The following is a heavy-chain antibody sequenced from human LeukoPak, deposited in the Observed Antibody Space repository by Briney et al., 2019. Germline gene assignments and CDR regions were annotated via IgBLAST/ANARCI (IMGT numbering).Heavy chain of an antibody. Sequence: GGSLRLSCTASGFTFDNYAMSWVRQAPGKGLEWVSGISGRGGGSAYYADSVKGRFTISRDKPKNTLYLQMNSLRVDDTAEYYCAKDPFNSGWSGADFWGQGTLVTVSS. V-gene: IGHV3-23*01. J-gene: IGHJ4*02. D-gene: IGHD6-19*01. CDR2: ISGRGGGSA. CDR3: AKDPFNSGWSGADF. CDR1: GFTFDNYA.